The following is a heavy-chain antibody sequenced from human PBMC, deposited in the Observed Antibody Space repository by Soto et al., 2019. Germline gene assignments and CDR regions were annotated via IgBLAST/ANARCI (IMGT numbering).Heavy chain of an antibody. Sequence: QVQLVQSGAEVKKPGSSVKVSCKASGGTFSSYAISWVRQAPGQGLEWMGGIIPIFGTANYAQKFQGRVTITXXEXTXXADMELSSLRSEDTAVYYCARAWTYDSSPPYYFDYWCQGTLVTVSS. CDR3: ARAWTYDSSPPYYFDY. V-gene: IGHV1-69*05. CDR1: GGTFSSYA. CDR2: IIPIFGTA. D-gene: IGHD6-6*01. J-gene: IGHJ4*02.